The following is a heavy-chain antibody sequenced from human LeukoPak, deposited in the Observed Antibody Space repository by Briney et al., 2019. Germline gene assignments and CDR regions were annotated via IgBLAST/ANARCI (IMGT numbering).Heavy chain of an antibody. CDR1: GASISSHY. V-gene: IGHV4-59*11. CDR3: VGISITTPGTIDY. CDR2: IYHSGSA. Sequence: SETLSLTCTVSGASISSHYWSWIRQPPGKGLECVGFIYHSGSATYNPSLKSRVTISLETSKNQFSLSLSSVTAADTAVYYCVGISITTPGTIDYWGQGTLVTVSS. J-gene: IGHJ4*02. D-gene: IGHD1-14*01.